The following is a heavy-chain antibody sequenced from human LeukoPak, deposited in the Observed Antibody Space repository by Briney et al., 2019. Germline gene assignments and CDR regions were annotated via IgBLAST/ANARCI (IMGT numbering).Heavy chain of an antibody. J-gene: IGHJ6*02. CDR3: ARDPYSSTWSYGMDV. V-gene: IGHV3-7*05. D-gene: IGHD6-6*01. Sequence: PGGSLRLSCAASGLTFSSYWMSWVRQAPGKGLEWVANIKQDGSEEVYVDSVKGRFTISRDNAKNSLFLQMNTLRAEDTAVYYCARDPYSSTWSYGMDVWGQGTTVTVSS. CDR2: IKQDGSEE. CDR1: GLTFSSYW.